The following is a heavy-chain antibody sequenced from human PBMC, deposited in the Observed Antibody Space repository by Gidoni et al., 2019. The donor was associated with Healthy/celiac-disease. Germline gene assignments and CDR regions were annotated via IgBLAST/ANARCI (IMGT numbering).Heavy chain of an antibody. CDR1: GATFSSYA. CDR2: IIPILGIA. J-gene: IGHJ6*02. CDR3: ARVRGLGGGDCYSGLHCYYGMDV. D-gene: IGHD2-21*02. V-gene: IGHV1-69*04. Sequence: QVPLVQSGAEVKKPGSSVKVSCKASGATFSSYAISWVRQAPGQGLEWMGRIIPILGIANYAQKFKGRVTITADKSTSTAYMELSSLRSEDTAVYYCARVRGLGGGDCYSGLHCYYGMDVWGQGTTVTVSS.